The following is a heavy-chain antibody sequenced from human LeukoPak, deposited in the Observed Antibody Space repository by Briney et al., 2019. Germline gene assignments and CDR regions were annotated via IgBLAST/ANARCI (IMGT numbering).Heavy chain of an antibody. CDR2: ISSSSNTI. J-gene: IGHJ5*01. D-gene: IGHD6-6*01. CDR1: GFTFRTYN. Sequence: GGSLRLSCAASGFTFRTYNMNWVRQAPGKGLEWVSYISSSSNTIYYADSVKGRFTIPTDKAKNSLYLQMNSLRAEDTAVYYCAREVVYSSSSKWFDSWGQGTLVTVSS. CDR3: AREVVYSSSSKWFDS. V-gene: IGHV3-48*01.